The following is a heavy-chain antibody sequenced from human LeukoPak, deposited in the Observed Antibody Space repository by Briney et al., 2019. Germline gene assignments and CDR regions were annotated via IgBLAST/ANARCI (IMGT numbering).Heavy chain of an antibody. V-gene: IGHV3-48*03. D-gene: IGHD2-2*01. CDR2: ISSSGGII. J-gene: IGHJ3*02. CDR3: ASEGPAANFDAFDI. Sequence: AGGSLRLSCSASGFTFRSYEMNWVRQAPGKGLEWVSYISSSGGIIYYADSVKGRFTISRDNAKNSLYLQMNSLRADDTAVYYCASEGPAANFDAFDIWGQGTMVTVSS. CDR1: GFTFRSYE.